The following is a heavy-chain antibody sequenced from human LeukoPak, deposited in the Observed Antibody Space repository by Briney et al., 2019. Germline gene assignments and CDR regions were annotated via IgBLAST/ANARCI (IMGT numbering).Heavy chain of an antibody. V-gene: IGHV3-23*01. CDR2: ISGSGGST. J-gene: IGHJ4*02. CDR3: AKDRWFSSGWYDY. Sequence: GGSLRLSCAASGFTFSSYGMHWVRQAPGKGLEWVSAISGSGGSTYYADSVKGRFTISRDNSKNTLYLQMNSLKAEDTAVYYCAKDRWFSSGWYDYWGQGTLVTVSS. CDR1: GFTFSSYG. D-gene: IGHD6-19*01.